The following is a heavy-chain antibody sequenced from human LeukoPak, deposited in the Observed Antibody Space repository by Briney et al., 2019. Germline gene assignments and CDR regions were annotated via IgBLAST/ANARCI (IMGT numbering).Heavy chain of an antibody. CDR2: INHGGST. CDR3: ARGRITMVRGFYGMDV. D-gene: IGHD3-10*01. Sequence: SETLSLTCAVYGGSFSGYYWSWIRQPPGKGLEWIGEINHGGSTNYNPSLKSRVTISVDTSKNQFSLKLSSVTAADTAVYYCARGRITMVRGFYGMDVWGKGTTVTVSS. V-gene: IGHV4-34*01. CDR1: GGSFSGYY. J-gene: IGHJ6*04.